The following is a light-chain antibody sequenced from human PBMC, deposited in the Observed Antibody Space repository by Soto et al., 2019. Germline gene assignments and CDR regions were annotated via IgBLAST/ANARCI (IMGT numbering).Light chain of an antibody. Sequence: QSALPQPPSASGSPGQSVTISCTGTSSDVGGYDYVSWYQQHPGKAPKLMIYEVSKRPSGVPDRFSASKSGNTASLTVSGLQAEDEADYYCSSYAGRNNSVVFGGGTQLTVL. CDR2: EVS. J-gene: IGLJ2*01. V-gene: IGLV2-8*01. CDR3: SSYAGRNNSVV. CDR1: SSDVGGYDY.